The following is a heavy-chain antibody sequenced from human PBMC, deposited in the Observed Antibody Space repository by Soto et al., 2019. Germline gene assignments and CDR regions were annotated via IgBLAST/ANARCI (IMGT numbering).Heavy chain of an antibody. J-gene: IGHJ4*02. Sequence: KQSQTLSLTCTVSGGSISSSSYYWGWIRQPPGKGLEWIGSIYYSGSTYYNPSLKSRVTISVDTSKNQFSLKLTSVTAADTAVYYCATLTYTVTPDYWGQGTLVTVSS. CDR1: GGSISSSSYY. CDR3: ATLTYTVTPDY. V-gene: IGHV4-39*01. CDR2: IYYSGST. D-gene: IGHD4-17*01.